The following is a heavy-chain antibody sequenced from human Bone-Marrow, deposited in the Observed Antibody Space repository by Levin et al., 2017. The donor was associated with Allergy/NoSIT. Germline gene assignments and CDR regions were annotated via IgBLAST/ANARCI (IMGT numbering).Heavy chain of an antibody. CDR2: IRSKAYGGTT. D-gene: IGHD3-3*01. CDR3: TREDYDFWSGSRRFDP. V-gene: IGHV3-49*04. Sequence: GESLKISCTASGFTFGDYAMSWVRQAPGKGLEWVGFIRSKAYGGTTEYAASVKGRFTISRDDSKSIAYLQMNSLKTEDTAVYYCTREDYDFWSGSRRFDPWGQGTLVTVSS. J-gene: IGHJ5*02. CDR1: GFTFGDYA.